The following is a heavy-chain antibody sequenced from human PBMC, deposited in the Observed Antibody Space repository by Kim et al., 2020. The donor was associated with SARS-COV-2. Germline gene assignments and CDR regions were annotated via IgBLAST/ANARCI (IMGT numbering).Heavy chain of an antibody. CDR1: GGTFSSYT. J-gene: IGHJ6*02. D-gene: IGHD3-3*01. CDR2: IIPILGIA. Sequence: SVKVSCKASGGTFSSYTISWVRQAPGQGLEWMGRIIPILGIANYAQKFQGRVTITADKSTSTAYMELSSLRSEDTAVYYCARDSPIPGSLNDFWSGSDYYYGMDVWGQGTTVTVSS. V-gene: IGHV1-69*04. CDR3: ARDSPIPGSLNDFWSGSDYYYGMDV.